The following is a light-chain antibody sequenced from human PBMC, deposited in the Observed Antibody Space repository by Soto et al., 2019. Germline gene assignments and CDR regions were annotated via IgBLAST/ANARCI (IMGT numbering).Light chain of an antibody. CDR3: RSSGSRTSLQVV. CDR1: GSDDGGFDV. J-gene: IGLJ2*01. V-gene: IGLV2-14*01. CDR2: DVT. Sequence: QSALTQPASVSRSPGQSITISCTGTGSDDGGFDVVSWYQQHPGKAPKLMISDVTNRSAGVSNRYSGSKSGSTGSLTISGLQGEDETDHYCRSSGSRTSLQVVFGGQAKRTDL.